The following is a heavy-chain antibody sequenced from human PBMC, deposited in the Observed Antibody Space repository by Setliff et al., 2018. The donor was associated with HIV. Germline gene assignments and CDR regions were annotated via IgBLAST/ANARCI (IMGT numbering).Heavy chain of an antibody. V-gene: IGHV3-33*01. J-gene: IGHJ5*02. D-gene: IGHD3-3*01. CDR3: AREGASRSLEWMPNWLDP. CDR2: IGSDKSYK. Sequence: GGSLRLSCAASGITLNTYGMQWVRQAPGKGLEWVAVIGSDKSYKQYADSVKGRFIISRDNFKNTLYLQMTSLRAEDTAVYFCAREGASRSLEWMPNWLDPWGQGTLVTVSS. CDR1: GITLNTYG.